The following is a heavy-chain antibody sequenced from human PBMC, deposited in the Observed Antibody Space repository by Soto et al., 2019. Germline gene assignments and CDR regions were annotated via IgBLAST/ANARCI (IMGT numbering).Heavy chain of an antibody. J-gene: IGHJ4*02. CDR3: ARDPSAGNPPRLASLDY. V-gene: IGHV1-18*01. Sequence: QVQLVQSGAEVKKPGASVKVSCKASGYTFTSYGISWVRQAPGQGLEWMGWISAYNGNTNYAQKLQGRVTMTTDTATSTAYMELRSLRSDDTAVYYCARDPSAGNPPRLASLDYWGQGTLVTVSS. CDR1: GYTFTSYG. CDR2: ISAYNGNT.